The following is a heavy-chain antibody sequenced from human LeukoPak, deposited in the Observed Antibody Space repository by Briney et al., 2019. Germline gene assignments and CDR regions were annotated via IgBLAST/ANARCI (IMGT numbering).Heavy chain of an antibody. Sequence: SQTLSLTCAVSGGSISTGDYSWSWIRQPPGKGLEWIGYMYHSGSTYYNPSLRSRITISVDRSKNQFSLKLNSVTAADTAVYYCARALGYNGSGTPYFDYWGQGALVIVSS. V-gene: IGHV4-30-2*01. CDR1: GGSISTGDYS. J-gene: IGHJ4*02. CDR2: MYHSGST. CDR3: ARALGYNGSGTPYFDY. D-gene: IGHD3-10*01.